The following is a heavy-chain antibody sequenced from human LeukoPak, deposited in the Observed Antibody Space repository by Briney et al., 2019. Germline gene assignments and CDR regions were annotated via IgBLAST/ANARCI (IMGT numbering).Heavy chain of an antibody. CDR1: GGSISSYY. Sequence: SETLSLTCTVSGGSISSYYWSWIRQPPGKGLEWIGYIYYSGSTNYNPSLKSRVTISVDTSKNQFSLKLSSVTAADTAVYYCARHDGLGDAYFDYWGQGTLVTVSS. D-gene: IGHD2-8*01. J-gene: IGHJ4*02. CDR2: IYYSGST. V-gene: IGHV4-59*08. CDR3: ARHDGLGDAYFDY.